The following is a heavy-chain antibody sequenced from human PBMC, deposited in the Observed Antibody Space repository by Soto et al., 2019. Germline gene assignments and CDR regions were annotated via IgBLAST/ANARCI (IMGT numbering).Heavy chain of an antibody. CDR1: GGMFRAYR. Sequence: SDKLRLSNGGYGGMFRAYRWRGIRQPPGKGLEWIGEINHSGSTNYNPSLKSRVTISVDTSKNQFSLKLSSVTAADTAVYYCARARVVIRYYYYMDVWGKGTTVS. V-gene: IGHV4-34*01. D-gene: IGHD3-3*01. CDR3: ARARVVIRYYYYMDV. CDR2: INHSGST. J-gene: IGHJ6*03.